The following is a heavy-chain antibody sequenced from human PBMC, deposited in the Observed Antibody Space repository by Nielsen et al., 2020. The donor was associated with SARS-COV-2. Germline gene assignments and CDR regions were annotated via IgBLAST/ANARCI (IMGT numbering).Heavy chain of an antibody. CDR2: TYYRSKWYN. D-gene: IGHD3-10*01. CDR3: ARVHGSGRKTSRYYGMDV. Sequence: SQTLSLTCAISGDSVSSSSAAWNWIRQSPSRGLEWLGRTYYRSKWYNDYAVSVKSRITINPDTSKDRFSLQLNSVTPEDTAVYYCARVHGSGRKTSRYYGMDVWGQGTTVTVSS. CDR1: GDSVSSSSAA. J-gene: IGHJ6*02. V-gene: IGHV6-1*01.